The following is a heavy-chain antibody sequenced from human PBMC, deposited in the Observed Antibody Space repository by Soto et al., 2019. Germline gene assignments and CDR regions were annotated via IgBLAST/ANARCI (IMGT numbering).Heavy chain of an antibody. CDR3: AVGYCSGGSCARFDP. J-gene: IGHJ5*02. D-gene: IGHD2-15*01. CDR1: GGSFSGYY. Sequence: SETLSLTCAVYGGSFSGYYWSWIRQPPGKGLEWIGEINHSGSTNYNPSLKSRVTISVDTSKNQFSLKLSSVTAADTAVYYCAVGYCSGGSCARFDPWGQGTLVTVSS. V-gene: IGHV4-34*01. CDR2: INHSGST.